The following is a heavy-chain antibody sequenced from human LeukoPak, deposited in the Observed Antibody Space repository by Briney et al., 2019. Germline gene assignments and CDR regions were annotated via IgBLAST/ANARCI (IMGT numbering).Heavy chain of an antibody. CDR1: GFTFSSYS. V-gene: IGHV3-21*01. Sequence: NPGGSLRLSCAASGFTFSSYSMNWVRQAPGKGLEWVSSISSSSSYIYYADSVKGRFTISRDNAKNSLYLQMNSLRAEDTAVYYCAREAASLYYYYDSPDYWGQGTLVTVSS. CDR3: AREAASLYYYYDSPDY. CDR2: ISSSSSYI. D-gene: IGHD3-22*01. J-gene: IGHJ4*02.